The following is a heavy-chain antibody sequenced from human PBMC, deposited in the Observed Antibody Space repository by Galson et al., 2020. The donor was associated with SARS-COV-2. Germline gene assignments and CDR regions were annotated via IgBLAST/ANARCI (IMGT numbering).Heavy chain of an antibody. V-gene: IGHV4-34*01. CDR1: GGSFSGYY. J-gene: IGHJ5*02. Sequence: ETSETLSLTCGVFGGSFSGYYWNWIRQAPGKGLEWIGEISENGGPNYKSSLKSRVTMSIDSSKRQISLQVTSVTAADTAVYYCARGGYCSGAHCYGRSWFDPWGQGTLVIVSS. CDR2: ISENGGP. D-gene: IGHD2-15*01. CDR3: ARGGYCSGAHCYGRSWFDP.